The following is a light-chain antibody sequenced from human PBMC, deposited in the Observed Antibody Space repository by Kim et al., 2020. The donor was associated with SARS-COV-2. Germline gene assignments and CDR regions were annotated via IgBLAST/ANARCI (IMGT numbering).Light chain of an antibody. Sequence: SYELTQPPSVSVSPGQTASVSCSGDDLNYKYVSWYQQRPGQSPVLVIYEDDKRASRIPERFSGSSSGITATLTISETQPMDEADYYCQTWDNNTVVFGGGTKVTVL. J-gene: IGLJ2*01. CDR2: EDD. V-gene: IGLV3-1*01. CDR1: DLNYKY. CDR3: QTWDNNTVV.